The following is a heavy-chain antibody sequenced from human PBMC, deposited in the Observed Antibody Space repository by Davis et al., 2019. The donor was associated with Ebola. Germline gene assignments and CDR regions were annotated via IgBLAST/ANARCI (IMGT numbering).Heavy chain of an antibody. CDR1: GYTFTSYY. J-gene: IGHJ4*02. D-gene: IGHD6-19*01. Sequence: AASVKVSCKASGYTFTSYYMHWVRQAPGQGLEWMGIINPSGGNTNYAQKLQGRVTMTTDTSTSTSYMELRSLRSDDTAVYYCARGVQQWLIFDYWGQGTLVTVSS. CDR2: INPSGGNT. CDR3: ARGVQQWLIFDY. V-gene: IGHV1-46*01.